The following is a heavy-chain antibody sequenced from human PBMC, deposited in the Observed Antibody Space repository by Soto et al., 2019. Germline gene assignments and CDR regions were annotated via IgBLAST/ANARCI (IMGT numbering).Heavy chain of an antibody. V-gene: IGHV4-39*01. Sequence: SETLSLTCTVSGGSIGSSSYYWGWIRQPPGKGLEWIGSIFYSGSTYYNPSLKSRVTISVDTSKNQFSLKLSSVAAADTAVYYCARHPYSGYDFDYWGQGTLVTVPS. CDR3: ARHPYSGYDFDY. CDR2: IFYSGST. J-gene: IGHJ4*02. D-gene: IGHD5-12*01. CDR1: GGSIGSSSYY.